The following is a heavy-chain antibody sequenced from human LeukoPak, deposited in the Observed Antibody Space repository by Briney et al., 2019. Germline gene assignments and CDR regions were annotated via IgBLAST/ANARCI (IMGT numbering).Heavy chain of an antibody. Sequence: PGGSLRLSCAASGFTVSSNYMSWVRQAPGKGLEWVSAISGSGGSTYYADSVKGRFTISRDNSKNTLYLQMNSLRAEDTAVYYCAKFPDTAMVMDYWGQGTLVTVSS. CDR3: AKFPDTAMVMDY. V-gene: IGHV3-23*01. CDR2: ISGSGGST. J-gene: IGHJ4*02. CDR1: GFTVSSNY. D-gene: IGHD5-18*01.